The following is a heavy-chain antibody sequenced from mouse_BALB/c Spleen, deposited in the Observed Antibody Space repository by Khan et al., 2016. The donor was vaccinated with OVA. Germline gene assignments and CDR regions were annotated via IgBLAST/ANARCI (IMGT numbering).Heavy chain of an antibody. CDR2: ISSGDTT. D-gene: IGHD6-1*01. CDR1: GFTFSNYC. Sequence: EVQLVESGGGLVKPGGSLKLSCAASGFTFSNYCVSWVRQTPEKRMVWVASISSGDTTYYPDSVKARLTISRENARNILYLQMSGLSSEDTAMYYCARDCRFAYWGQGTLVTVSA. CDR3: ARDCRFAY. J-gene: IGHJ3*01. V-gene: IGHV5-6-5*01.